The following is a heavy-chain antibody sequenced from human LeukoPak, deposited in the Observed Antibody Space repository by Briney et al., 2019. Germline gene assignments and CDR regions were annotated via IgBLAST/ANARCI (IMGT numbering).Heavy chain of an antibody. V-gene: IGHV1-18*01. J-gene: IGHJ4*02. CDR3: ARAGTRQQYSSGLGY. D-gene: IGHD6-19*01. CDR2: ISVYNGNT. Sequence: ASVKVSCKASGYTFSNYGISWVRQAPGQGLEWMGWISVYNGNTNYAQKVQGRVTMTTDTSTNTAYMELRSLRSDDTAVYYCARAGTRQQYSSGLGYWGQGTLVTVSS. CDR1: GYTFSNYG.